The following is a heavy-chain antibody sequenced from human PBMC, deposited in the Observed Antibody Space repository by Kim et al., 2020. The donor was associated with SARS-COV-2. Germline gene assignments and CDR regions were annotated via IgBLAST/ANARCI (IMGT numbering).Heavy chain of an antibody. D-gene: IGHD6-19*01. V-gene: IGHV3-15*01. CDR3: TTNSGY. Sequence: TDGGTTVYAAFVKGRVTSSRDDSKHTLYLQMNSLKTEDTAVYHCTTNSGYWGQGTLVTVSS. J-gene: IGHJ4*02. CDR2: TDGGTT.